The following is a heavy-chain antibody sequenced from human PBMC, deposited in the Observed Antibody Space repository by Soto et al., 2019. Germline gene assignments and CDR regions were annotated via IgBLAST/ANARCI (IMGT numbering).Heavy chain of an antibody. D-gene: IGHD2-15*01. J-gene: IGHJ4*02. CDR3: TTWGVVVVAATPRPFDY. V-gene: IGHV3-15*07. Sequence: GGSLRLSCAASGFTFSNAWMNWVRQAPGKGLEWVGRIKSKTDGGTTDYAEPVKGRFTISRDDSKNTLYLQMNSLKTEDTAVYYCTTWGVVVVAATPRPFDYWGQGTLVTVSS. CDR2: IKSKTDGGTT. CDR1: GFTFSNAW.